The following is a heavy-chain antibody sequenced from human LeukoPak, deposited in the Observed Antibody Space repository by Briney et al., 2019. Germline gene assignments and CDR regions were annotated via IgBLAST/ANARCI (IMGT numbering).Heavy chain of an antibody. CDR1: GGSISSTIYY. J-gene: IGHJ4*02. D-gene: IGHD4-23*01. V-gene: IGHV4-39*02. CDR3: AREGYGGNYGFDY. CDR2: IYYSGST. Sequence: PSETLSLTCTVSGGSISSTIYYWGWIRQPPGKGLGWIVSIYYSGSTYYNPSLKSPVTMSVDTSQNQLSLKLSSVTAADTAVYFCAREGYGGNYGFDYWGQGTLVTVSS.